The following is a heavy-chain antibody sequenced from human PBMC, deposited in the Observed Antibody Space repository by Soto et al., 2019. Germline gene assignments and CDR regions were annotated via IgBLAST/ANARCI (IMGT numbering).Heavy chain of an antibody. Sequence: QVQLVQSGADVKTPGASVRVSCKASGYTFTGYYVHWVREAPGQGLEWMGWINPETGGTSYAQKFQGRVNLSRDTSINTAYRELSRLRFDDAAVYFCARERYQVISDGMDVWGQGTTVTVSS. CDR1: GYTFTGYY. D-gene: IGHD2-2*01. CDR3: ARERYQVISDGMDV. CDR2: INPETGGT. J-gene: IGHJ6*02. V-gene: IGHV1-2*02.